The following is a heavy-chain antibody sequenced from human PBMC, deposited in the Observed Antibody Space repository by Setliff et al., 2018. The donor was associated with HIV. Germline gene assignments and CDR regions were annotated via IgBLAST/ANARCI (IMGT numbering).Heavy chain of an antibody. Sequence: ASVKVSCKASGYTFTDHYMHWVRQAPGQGLEWMGWINPSSGGTNYAQKFRGTVTMTRDTSINTAYMEMSRLRSDDTAVYYCARDSHCSGPSCYSGGQFFDYWGQGTLVTVSS. CDR2: INPSSGGT. D-gene: IGHD2-15*01. CDR3: ARDSHCSGPSCYSGGQFFDY. J-gene: IGHJ4*02. V-gene: IGHV1-2*02. CDR1: GYTFTDHY.